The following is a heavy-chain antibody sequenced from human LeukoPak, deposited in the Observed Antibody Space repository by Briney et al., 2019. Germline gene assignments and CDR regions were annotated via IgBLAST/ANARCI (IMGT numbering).Heavy chain of an antibody. CDR1: GYSFTTYW. V-gene: IGHV5-51*01. J-gene: IGHJ4*02. CDR3: ARHYYDSNGYYYFDS. D-gene: IGHD3-22*01. Sequence: GESLKISCKGSGYSFTTYWIGWVRQMPGKGLEWMGIIYPGDSDTTYSPSFKGQVTISADMSITTAYLQWSSLKASDTAMYYCARHYYDSNGYYYFDSWGQGTLVTVSS. CDR2: IYPGDSDT.